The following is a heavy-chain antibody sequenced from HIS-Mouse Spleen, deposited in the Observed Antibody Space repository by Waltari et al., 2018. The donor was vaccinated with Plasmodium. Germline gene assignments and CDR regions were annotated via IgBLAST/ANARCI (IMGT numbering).Heavy chain of an antibody. CDR3: ARVNSGSYYWFDP. Sequence: EVQLLESGGGLVQPGGARGPSCAASAFTFRSEGINWVRQAPGEGLCWVSYISISSSTIYYADSVKGRFTISRDNAKNSLYLQMNSLRAEDTAVYYCARVNSGSYYWFDPWGQGTLVTVSS. J-gene: IGHJ5*02. D-gene: IGHD1-26*01. CDR2: ISISSSTI. V-gene: IGHV3-48*01. CDR1: AFTFRSEG.